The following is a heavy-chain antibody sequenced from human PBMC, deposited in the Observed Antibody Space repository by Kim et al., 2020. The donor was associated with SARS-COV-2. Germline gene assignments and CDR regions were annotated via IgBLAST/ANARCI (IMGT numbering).Heavy chain of an antibody. CDR1: GFSFSDYE. Sequence: GGSLRLSCEASGFSFSDYELSWVRQAPGKGPEWFSYISIVDTTMYFSDSVKGRFTISRDNAKNSLYLHMNSLRAEDTALYYCARGGIGYRYYFDHWGQGTVVTVS. CDR2: ISIVDTTM. CDR3: ARGGIGYRYYFDH. D-gene: IGHD3-16*02. J-gene: IGHJ4*02. V-gene: IGHV3-48*03.